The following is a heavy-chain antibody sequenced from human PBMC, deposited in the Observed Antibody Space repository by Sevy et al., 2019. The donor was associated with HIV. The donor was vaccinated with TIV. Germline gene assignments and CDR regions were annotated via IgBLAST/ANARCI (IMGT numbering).Heavy chain of an antibody. J-gene: IGHJ5*02. Sequence: GGSLRLSCVASGFTFSNYAMSWVRQAPGKGLECVSAVSGGGGSTYYADSVKGRFTISRDNSKNTLYLQMDSLRAEDTAVYYCAKMYSSGWYQRWGWFDPWGQGTLVTVSS. CDR1: GFTFSNYA. D-gene: IGHD6-19*01. CDR2: VSGGGGST. V-gene: IGHV3-23*01. CDR3: AKMYSSGWYQRWGWFDP.